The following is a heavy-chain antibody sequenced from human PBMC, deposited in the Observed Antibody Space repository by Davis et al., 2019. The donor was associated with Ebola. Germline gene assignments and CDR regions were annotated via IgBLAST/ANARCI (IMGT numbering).Heavy chain of an antibody. CDR3: ARRHYYYYGMDV. CDR1: GYSFTNYW. CDR2: IYCGDSYT. Sequence: KVSCKGSGYSFTNYWIAWVRQMPGKGPEWMGIIYCGDSYTNYSPSFQGQVTISADKSISPAYLQWSSLKASDTAIYYCARRHYYYYGMDVWGQGTTVTVSS. V-gene: IGHV5-51*01. J-gene: IGHJ6*02.